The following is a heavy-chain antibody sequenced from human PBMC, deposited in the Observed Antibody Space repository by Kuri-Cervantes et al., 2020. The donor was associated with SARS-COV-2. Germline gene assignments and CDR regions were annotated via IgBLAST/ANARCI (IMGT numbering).Heavy chain of an antibody. D-gene: IGHD1-1*01. Sequence: GESLKISCAASGSTFSSYGIHWVRQAPGKGLVWVSRINPDGSYTNNADSVKGRFTLSRDNAKNMLFLQMNSLRAEDTAVYYCVRDGDHWNFDYWGQGTLVTCAS. CDR3: VRDGDHWNFDY. V-gene: IGHV3-74*01. CDR2: INPDGSYT. CDR1: GSTFSSYG. J-gene: IGHJ4*02.